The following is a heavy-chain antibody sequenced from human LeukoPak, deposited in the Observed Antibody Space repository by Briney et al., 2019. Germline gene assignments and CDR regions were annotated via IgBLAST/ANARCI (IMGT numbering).Heavy chain of an antibody. CDR1: GGSISSYY. Sequence: PSETLSLTCTVSGGSISSYYWSWIRQPPGKGLEWIGYIYYSGSTNYNPSLKSRVTISVDTSKNQFSLKLSSVTAADAAVYYCATLLGPDAFDIWGQGTMVTVSS. J-gene: IGHJ3*02. CDR3: ATLLGPDAFDI. D-gene: IGHD3-10*01. CDR2: IYYSGST. V-gene: IGHV4-59*01.